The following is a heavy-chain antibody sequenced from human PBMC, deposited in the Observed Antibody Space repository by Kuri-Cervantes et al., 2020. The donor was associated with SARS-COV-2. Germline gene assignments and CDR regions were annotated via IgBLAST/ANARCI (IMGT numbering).Heavy chain of an antibody. CDR2: VRGKANNYAT. V-gene: IGHV3-73*01. Sequence: GESLKISCKVSGFLFSASAIHWVRQASGKGLEWVGRVRGKANNYATAYAASVKGRFTISRDDSKNMAYLQMNSLRAEDTAVYYCAKDFLLGYCSSTSCYPGYDWFDPWGQGTLVTVSS. CDR1: GFLFSASA. CDR3: AKDFLLGYCSSTSCYPGYDWFDP. J-gene: IGHJ5*02. D-gene: IGHD2-2*01.